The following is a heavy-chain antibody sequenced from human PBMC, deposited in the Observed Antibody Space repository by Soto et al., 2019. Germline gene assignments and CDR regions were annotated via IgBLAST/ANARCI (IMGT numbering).Heavy chain of an antibody. CDR3: ARGKGITIFGVVTGPNWFDP. CDR2: INSDGSST. CDR1: GFTFSSYW. Sequence: PGGSLRLSCAASGFTFSSYWMHWVRQAPGKGLVWVSRINSDGSSTSYADSVRGRFTISRDNAKNTLYLQMNSLRAEDTAVYYCARGKGITIFGVVTGPNWFDPWGQGTLVTVSS. V-gene: IGHV3-74*01. J-gene: IGHJ5*02. D-gene: IGHD3-3*01.